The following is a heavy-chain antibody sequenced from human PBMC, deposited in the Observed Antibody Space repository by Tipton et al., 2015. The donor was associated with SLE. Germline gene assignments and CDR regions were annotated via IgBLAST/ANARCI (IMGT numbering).Heavy chain of an antibody. V-gene: IGHV4-38-2*01. D-gene: IGHD2-15*01. J-gene: IGHJ3*01. Sequence: GLVKPSETLSLTCAVSGYSISSGYYWGWIRQPPGKGLEWIAYIYHSGSTYHNPSLKSRVTISVDTSKNQFSLTLSSVTAADTAVYYCARGMRYCSGGSCYGCSFDVWGQGTMVTVSS. CDR1: GYSISSGYY. CDR3: ARGMRYCSGGSCYGCSFDV. CDR2: IYHSGST.